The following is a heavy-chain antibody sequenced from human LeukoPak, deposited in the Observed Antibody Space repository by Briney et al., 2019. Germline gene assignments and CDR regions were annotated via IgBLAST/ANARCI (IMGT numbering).Heavy chain of an antibody. V-gene: IGHV4-34*01. D-gene: IGHD6-13*01. CDR3: ARGNFRYSSSWYGAYYFDY. CDR2: INQSGST. CDR1: GGSFSGYS. Sequence: KPSETLSLTCAVYGGSFSGYSWSWIRQPPGKGLEWIGEINQSGSTNYNPSLKSRVTISEDTSKNQFSLKLSSVTAADTAVYYCARGNFRYSSSWYGAYYFDYWGQGTLVTVSS. J-gene: IGHJ4*02.